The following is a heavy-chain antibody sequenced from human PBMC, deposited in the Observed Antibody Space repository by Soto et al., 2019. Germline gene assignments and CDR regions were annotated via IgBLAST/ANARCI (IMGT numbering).Heavy chain of an antibody. V-gene: IGHV4-59*02. Sequence: PSETLSLTCTVSGASVNDYYWNWVRQPLGKGLEWIGFIHYTGSRIFNPSLQSRVTMSVDVSQNQCSLRLTSVTAADTAIYYCARWGHPAVKAFDIWGQGTTVTVSS. CDR1: GASVNDYY. J-gene: IGHJ3*02. D-gene: IGHD3-16*01. CDR2: IHYTGSR. CDR3: ARWGHPAVKAFDI.